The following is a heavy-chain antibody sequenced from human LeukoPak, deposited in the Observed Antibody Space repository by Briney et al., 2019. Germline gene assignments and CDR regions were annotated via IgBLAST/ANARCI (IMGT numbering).Heavy chain of an antibody. CDR1: GFTFSSYA. Sequence: PGGSLRLSCAASGFTFSSYAMSWVRQAPGKGLEWVSAITGSGGSTYHPDSVRGRFTISRDNSKETLYLQMDSLRVEDTAVYYCAKGSSSSRPYYFDYWGQGTLVTVSS. D-gene: IGHD6-6*01. V-gene: IGHV3-23*01. J-gene: IGHJ4*02. CDR3: AKGSSSSRPYYFDY. CDR2: ITGSGGST.